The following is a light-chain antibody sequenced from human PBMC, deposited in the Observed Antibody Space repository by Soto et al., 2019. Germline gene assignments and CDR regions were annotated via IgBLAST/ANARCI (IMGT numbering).Light chain of an antibody. CDR3: QQYNSYSRT. CDR2: KAS. V-gene: IGKV1-5*03. J-gene: IGKJ1*01. CDR1: QSITIW. Sequence: DIQMTQSPSTLSASVGDRVTITCRASQSITIWLAWYQQKPGKAPNLLIYKASRLGSGVPSRFSGSGSGTEFTLTISSLQPDDFATYYCQQYNSYSRTFGQGTKVEIK.